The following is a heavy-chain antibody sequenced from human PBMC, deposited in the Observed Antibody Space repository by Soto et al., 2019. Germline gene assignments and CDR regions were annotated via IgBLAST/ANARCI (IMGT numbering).Heavy chain of an antibody. CDR2: ISAYNGNT. V-gene: IGHV1-18*01. CDR3: ARVLFEAYSGYFFDY. J-gene: IGHJ4*02. Sequence: QVQLVQSGAAVKKPGASVQVSCKASGYTFTSYGISWVRQAPGQGLEWMGWISAYNGNTNYAQKLQGRVTMTTDTSTSTAYMELRRLRSDDTAVYYGARVLFEAYSGYFFDYWGQGTLVTVSS. CDR1: GYTFTSYG. D-gene: IGHD5-12*01.